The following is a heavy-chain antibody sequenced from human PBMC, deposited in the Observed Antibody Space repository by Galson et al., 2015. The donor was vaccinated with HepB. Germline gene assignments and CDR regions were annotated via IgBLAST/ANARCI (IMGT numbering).Heavy chain of an antibody. CDR3: VRDLHWGYFDY. CDR1: GFTFSSYA. J-gene: IGHJ4*02. Sequence: SLRLSCAASGFTFSSYAMHWVRQAPGKGLEYVSAISTNGRNTYYADSVKGRFTISRDNSKNTLYLQMSSLRPEDTAVYYCVRDLHWGYFDYWGQGTLVTVSS. D-gene: IGHD7-27*01. V-gene: IGHV3-64D*06. CDR2: ISTNGRNT.